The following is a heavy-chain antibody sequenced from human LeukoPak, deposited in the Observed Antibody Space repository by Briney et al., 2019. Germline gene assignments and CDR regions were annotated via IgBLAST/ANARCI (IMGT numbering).Heavy chain of an antibody. CDR3: AKDKAPLYSGYDWDLDF. CDR1: GFTFHHYA. V-gene: IGHV3-9*01. Sequence: GSSLRLSCAASGFTFHHYAIHWVRQVPGKGLEWVSGINGNSASIGYADSVKGRFTISRDNAKNSVFLQMDSLRAEDTALYYCAKDKAPLYSGYDWDLDFWGQGTLVTVSS. D-gene: IGHD5-12*01. J-gene: IGHJ4*02. CDR2: INGNSASI.